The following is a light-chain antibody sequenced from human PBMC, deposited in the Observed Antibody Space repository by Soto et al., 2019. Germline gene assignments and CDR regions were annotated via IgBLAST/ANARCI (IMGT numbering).Light chain of an antibody. V-gene: IGLV2-8*01. Sequence: QSVLTQPPSASGSPGQSVTISCTGTSSDVGGYNYVSWYQQHPGKAPKLMIYEVSKRPSGVPVRFSGSKSGNTASLTFSGLQAEDEADYYCSSYAGSSYVFGTGTKVTVL. CDR2: EVS. CDR1: SSDVGGYNY. J-gene: IGLJ1*01. CDR3: SSYAGSSYV.